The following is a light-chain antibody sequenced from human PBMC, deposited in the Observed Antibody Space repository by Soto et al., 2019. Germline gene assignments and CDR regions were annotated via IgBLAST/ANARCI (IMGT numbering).Light chain of an antibody. J-gene: IGKJ1*01. CDR2: NAS. Sequence: DIQMTQSPSTLSASVGDRVTITFRASQGINIWLAWYQHKPGRAPKLLIHNASTLESGVPSRFSGSGSGTEFTLTIDSLQPDDFATYYCQQYNGYWTFGQGTKVDIK. CDR1: QGINIW. V-gene: IGKV1-5*03. CDR3: QQYNGYWT.